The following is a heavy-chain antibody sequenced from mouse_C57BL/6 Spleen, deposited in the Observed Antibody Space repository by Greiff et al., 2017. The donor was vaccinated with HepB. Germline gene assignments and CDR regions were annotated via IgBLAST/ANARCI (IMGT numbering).Heavy chain of an antibody. CDR2: IHPNSGST. Sequence: VQLQQPGAELVKPGASVKLSCKASGYTFTSYWMHWVKQRPGQGLEWIGMIHPNSGSTNYNEKFKSKATLTVDKSSSTAYMQRSSLTSEDSAVYYCARVEELGSWFAYWGQGTLFTVSA. D-gene: IGHD4-1*01. J-gene: IGHJ3*01. V-gene: IGHV1-64*01. CDR1: GYTFTSYW. CDR3: ARVEELGSWFAY.